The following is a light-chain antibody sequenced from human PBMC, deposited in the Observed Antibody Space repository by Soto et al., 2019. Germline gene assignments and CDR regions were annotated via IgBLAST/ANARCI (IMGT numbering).Light chain of an antibody. Sequence: QSALTQPPSASGSPGQSVTISCTGTSNDVGGSNYVSWYQQHPGKAPKLIIYEVTKRPSGVPDRFTGSKSGNTSSLSVSGLQAEDEADYYCSSSANNKAVLFGGGPKVTV. CDR2: EVT. J-gene: IGLJ2*01. CDR1: SNDVGGSNY. V-gene: IGLV2-8*01. CDR3: SSSANNKAVL.